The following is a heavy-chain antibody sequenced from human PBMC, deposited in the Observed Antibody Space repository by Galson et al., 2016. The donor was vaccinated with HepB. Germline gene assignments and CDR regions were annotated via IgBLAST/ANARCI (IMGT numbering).Heavy chain of an antibody. CDR1: GGSISSGGYY. CDR3: ARGVDYYGSKRLIDY. CDR2: IYYSGST. Sequence: TLSLTCTVSGGSISSGGYYWTWVRQHPGKGLEWTGYIYYSGSTSYNPSLKSRLRISADASKNLFSLKLSSVTAADTAMYYCARGVDYYGSKRLIDYWGRGTLVIVSS. J-gene: IGHJ4*02. V-gene: IGHV4-31*03. D-gene: IGHD3-10*01.